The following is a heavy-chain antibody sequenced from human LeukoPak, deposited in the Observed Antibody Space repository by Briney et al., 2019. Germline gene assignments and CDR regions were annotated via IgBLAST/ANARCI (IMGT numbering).Heavy chain of an antibody. Sequence: ASVKVSCKASGYTFTSNYMHWVRQAPGQGLEWMGWISAYNGNTNYAQKLQGRVTMTTDTSTSTAYMELRSLRSDDTAVYYCARGYSSSPNADYWGQGTLVTVSS. D-gene: IGHD6-13*01. J-gene: IGHJ4*02. V-gene: IGHV1-18*04. CDR2: ISAYNGNT. CDR3: ARGYSSSPNADY. CDR1: GYTFTSNY.